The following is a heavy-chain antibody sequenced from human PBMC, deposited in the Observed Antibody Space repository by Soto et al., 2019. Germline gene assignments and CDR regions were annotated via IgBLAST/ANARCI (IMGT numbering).Heavy chain of an antibody. CDR1: GYSFTSYW. D-gene: IGHD2-2*01. Sequence: PGESLKISCKGSGYSFTSYWIAWVRQMPGKGLEWMGIIYRGDSDIRYSPSFQGQVTISADKSISTAYLQWNSLQASDTAMYYCARHRLSTWDAFDLWGQGTMVTVSS. CDR2: IYRGDSDI. J-gene: IGHJ3*01. CDR3: ARHRLSTWDAFDL. V-gene: IGHV5-51*01.